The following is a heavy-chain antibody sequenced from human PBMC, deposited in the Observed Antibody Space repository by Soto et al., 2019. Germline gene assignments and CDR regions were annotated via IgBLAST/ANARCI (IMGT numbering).Heavy chain of an antibody. CDR3: TRAPFDFYSRIDP. CDR2: IILRFGKT. V-gene: IGHV1-69*06. J-gene: IGHJ5*01. CDR1: EETFNKFA. Sequence: QGELVQSGADVKTPGASVKVSCNDSEETFNKFAITWVRQAPGQGLEWMGGIILRFGKTEYAQQFRGRLTSTADKSTRTIYMELDNLRSEDTAIYYCTRAPFDFYSRIDPWGPGTRVTVSS. D-gene: IGHD2-15*01.